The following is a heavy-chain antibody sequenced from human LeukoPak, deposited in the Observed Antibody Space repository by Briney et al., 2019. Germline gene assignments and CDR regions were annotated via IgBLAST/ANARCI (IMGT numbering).Heavy chain of an antibody. Sequence: ASVKVSCKASGYTFTRYYMHWVRQAPGQGLEWMGIINPSGGSTSFAQNFQGRVTMTRDTPTSTVYMELSSLRSGDTAMYYCARDGGIEVGATKHYGMDVWGQGTTVTVSS. J-gene: IGHJ6*02. CDR3: ARDGGIEVGATKHYGMDV. CDR2: INPSGGST. D-gene: IGHD1-26*01. V-gene: IGHV1-46*01. CDR1: GYTFTRYY.